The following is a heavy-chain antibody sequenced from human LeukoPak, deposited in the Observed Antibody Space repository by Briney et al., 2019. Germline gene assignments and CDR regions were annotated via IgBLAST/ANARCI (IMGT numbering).Heavy chain of an antibody. D-gene: IGHD1-26*01. CDR3: AKDRVGATLYFDY. CDR1: GFSFSNYG. J-gene: IGHJ4*02. Sequence: EGSLRLSCAASGFSFSNYGMSWVRQAPGKGLEWVSAIGGSGGTTYYADSMKGRFTISRDNSKNTLYLQMNSLRAEDTAVYYCAKDRVGATLYFDYWGQGTLVTVSS. CDR2: IGGSGGTT. V-gene: IGHV3-23*01.